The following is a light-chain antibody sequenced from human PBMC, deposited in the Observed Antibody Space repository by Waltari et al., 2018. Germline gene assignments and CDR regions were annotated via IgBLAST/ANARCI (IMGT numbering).Light chain of an antibody. CDR1: QRLTKNY. CDR2: GAS. Sequence: EIVLTQSTGTLSLSPGERATLSCRTSQRLTKNYLACYQQKPGQAPRLLIYGASSRAAGIPDRFSGSGSGTDFTLTISRLEPEDFAVYYCQQYGSSVLYTFGQGTKLEIK. V-gene: IGKV3-20*01. CDR3: QQYGSSVLYT. J-gene: IGKJ2*01.